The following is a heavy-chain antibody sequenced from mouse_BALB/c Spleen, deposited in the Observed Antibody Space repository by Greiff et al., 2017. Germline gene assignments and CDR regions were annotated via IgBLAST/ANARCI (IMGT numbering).Heavy chain of an antibody. Sequence: EVKLVESGPGLVKPSQSLSLTCTVTGYSITSDYAWNWIRQFPGNKLEWMGYISYSGSTSYNPSLKSRISITRDTSKNQFFLQLNSVTTEDTATYYCARGDYYDYGFDYWGQGTTLTVSS. D-gene: IGHD2-4*01. V-gene: IGHV3-2*02. J-gene: IGHJ2*01. CDR1: GYSITSDYA. CDR3: ARGDYYDYGFDY. CDR2: ISYSGST.